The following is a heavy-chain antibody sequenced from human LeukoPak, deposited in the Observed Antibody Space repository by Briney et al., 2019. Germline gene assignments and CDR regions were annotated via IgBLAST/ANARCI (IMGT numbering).Heavy chain of an antibody. CDR1: GFTFNNYA. D-gene: IGHD3-22*01. CDR2: TAGSGISK. V-gene: IGHV3-23*01. Sequence: QTGGSLSLSCVASGFTFNNYAMSWVRQAPGRGLEWASSTAGSGISKDYADSVKGRFTISKDKSKNTLYLQMDNLRAEDTGVYFCARLPTFYYDSSGYHYDYWGQGTLVTVSS. J-gene: IGHJ4*02. CDR3: ARLPTFYYDSSGYHYDY.